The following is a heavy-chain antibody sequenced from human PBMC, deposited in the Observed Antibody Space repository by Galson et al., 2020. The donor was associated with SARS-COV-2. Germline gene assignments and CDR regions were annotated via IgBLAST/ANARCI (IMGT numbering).Heavy chain of an antibody. V-gene: IGHV4-59*08. J-gene: IGHJ4*02. CDR1: GGSISSDY. CDR2: IYYSGST. D-gene: IGHD6-19*01. Sequence: SETLSLTCTVSGGSISSDYWSWIRQPPGKGLEWIGYIYYSGSTNYNPSLKSRVTIAVDTSKNQFSLKLNSVSAADTAVYYCARCSGWTPTYWGQGTLVTVSS. CDR3: ARCSGWTPTY.